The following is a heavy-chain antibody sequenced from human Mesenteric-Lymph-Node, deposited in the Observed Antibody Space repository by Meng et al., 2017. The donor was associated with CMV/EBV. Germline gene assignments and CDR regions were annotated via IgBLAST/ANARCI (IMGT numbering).Heavy chain of an antibody. Sequence: ASVKVSCKASGYTSTGYYMHWVRQAPGQGLEWMGWINPNSGGTNYAQKFQGRVTMTRDTSISTAYMELSRLRSDDTAVYYCAREEPGGYYYYGMDVWGQGTTVTVSS. D-gene: IGHD1-1*01. V-gene: IGHV1-2*02. CDR1: GYTSTGYY. J-gene: IGHJ6*02. CDR2: INPNSGGT. CDR3: AREEPGGYYYYGMDV.